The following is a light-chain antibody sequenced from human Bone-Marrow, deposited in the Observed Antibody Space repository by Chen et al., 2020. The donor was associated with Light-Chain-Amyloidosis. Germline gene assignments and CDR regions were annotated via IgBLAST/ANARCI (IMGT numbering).Light chain of an antibody. CDR1: QTISINY. J-gene: IGKJ4*01. CDR3: QQYGTSPLT. Sequence: ELVFTQSPGTLSLSPGEGANLSCRASQTISINYLTWYQQKFGQAPRLLIYGSSSRATGIPDRFTGSGSGTDFTLTINRLEPEDFAMYYCQQYGTSPLTFGGGTKVEIK. CDR2: GSS. V-gene: IGKV3-20*01.